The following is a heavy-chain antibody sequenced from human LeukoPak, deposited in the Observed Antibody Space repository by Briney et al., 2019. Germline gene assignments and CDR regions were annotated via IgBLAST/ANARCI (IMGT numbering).Heavy chain of an antibody. CDR3: ARSRIAARHNYYYMDV. Sequence: SETLSLTCAVYGGSFSGYYWSWIRQPPGKGLEWIGEINHSGSTNYNPSLKSRVTISVDTSKNQFSLKLSTVTAADTAVYYCARSRIAARHNYYYMDVWGKGTTVTVSS. D-gene: IGHD6-6*01. CDR2: INHSGST. CDR1: GGSFSGYY. V-gene: IGHV4-34*01. J-gene: IGHJ6*03.